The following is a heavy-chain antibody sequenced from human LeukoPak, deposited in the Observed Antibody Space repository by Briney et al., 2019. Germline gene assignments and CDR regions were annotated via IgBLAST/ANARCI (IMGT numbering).Heavy chain of an antibody. CDR1: GFTFSSYG. V-gene: IGHV3-30*02. J-gene: IGHJ4*02. CDR2: IRYDGTNK. D-gene: IGHD6-6*01. CDR3: ESAPLQGSSSPVPDC. Sequence: GGSLRLSCAASGFTFSSYGMHWVRQAPGKGLEWVAFIRYDGTNKNYADSVKGRFTISRDNSKNTLHLQMNSLRAEDTAVYYCESAPLQGSSSPVPDCWGQGTLVTVSS.